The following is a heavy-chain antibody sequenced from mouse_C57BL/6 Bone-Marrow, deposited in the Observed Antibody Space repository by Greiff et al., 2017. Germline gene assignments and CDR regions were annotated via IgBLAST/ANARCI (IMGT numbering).Heavy chain of an antibody. D-gene: IGHD2-3*01. V-gene: IGHV1-80*01. CDR2: IYPGDGDT. J-gene: IGHJ2*01. CDR3: ARFGYYYFDY. CDR1: GYAFSSYW. Sequence: QVHVKQSGAELVKPGASVKISCKASGYAFSSYWMNWVKQRPGKGLEWIGQIYPGDGDTNYNGKFKGKATLTADKSSSTAYMQLSSLPSEDSAVYFCARFGYYYFDYWGQGTTLTVSS.